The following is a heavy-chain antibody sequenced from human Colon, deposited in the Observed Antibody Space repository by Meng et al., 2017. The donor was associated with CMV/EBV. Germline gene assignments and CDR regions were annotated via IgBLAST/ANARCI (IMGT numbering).Heavy chain of an antibody. V-gene: IGHV1-69*12. Sequence: VPLEESGAGVKKPGSSVKVSCKASKGTFTSYPISWVRQGPGQGFEWVGGIITISGTTDYAQKFQGRVTITADESTSTAYMKLSNLRSEDTAIYYCARVICGGDCYLDYWGRGTLVTVSS. CDR1: KGTFTSYP. CDR2: IITISGTT. CDR3: ARVICGGDCYLDY. D-gene: IGHD2-21*02. J-gene: IGHJ4*02.